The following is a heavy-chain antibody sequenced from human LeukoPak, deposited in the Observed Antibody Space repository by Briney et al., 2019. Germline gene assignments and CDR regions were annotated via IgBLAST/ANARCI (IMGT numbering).Heavy chain of an antibody. Sequence: AGGSLRLSCAASGFTFSSYEMNWVRQAPGKGLEWVSYISSSGSTIYYADSVKGRFTISRDNAKNSLYLQMNSLRAEDTAVYYCARDQGTTYYYDSSGYPMPDYWGQGTLVTVSS. D-gene: IGHD3-22*01. CDR1: GFTFSSYE. CDR2: ISSSGSTI. J-gene: IGHJ4*02. CDR3: ARDQGTTYYYDSSGYPMPDY. V-gene: IGHV3-48*03.